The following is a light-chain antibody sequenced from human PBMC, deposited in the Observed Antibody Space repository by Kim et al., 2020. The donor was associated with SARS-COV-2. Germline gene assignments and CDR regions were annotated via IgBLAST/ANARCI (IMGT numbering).Light chain of an antibody. CDR3: QTWDSSSLI. CDR1: KLEDKY. CDR2: QDT. Sequence: LSPRQTASSTCSGDKLEDKYVCWYQQKADQSPVLLIYQDTRWPSGIPERFSGSNSGNTATLTISGTQAMDEADYYCQTWDSSSLIFGGGTQLTVL. V-gene: IGLV3-1*01. J-gene: IGLJ2*01.